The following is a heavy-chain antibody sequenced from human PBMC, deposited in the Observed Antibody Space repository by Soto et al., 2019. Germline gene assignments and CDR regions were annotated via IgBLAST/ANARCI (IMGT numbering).Heavy chain of an antibody. D-gene: IGHD1-26*01. CDR1: GFTFSKYW. Sequence: EVQLVESGGGLVQPGGSLRLSCAASGFTFSKYWMYWVRQAPGKGLVWVSRINGDGSSTTYADSVKGRFTISRDNANNALHLQMNSLRAEDTALYYCAILGGTSCLWYFDLWGRGTLVTVSS. CDR3: AILGGTSCLWYFDL. CDR2: INGDGSST. J-gene: IGHJ2*01. V-gene: IGHV3-74*01.